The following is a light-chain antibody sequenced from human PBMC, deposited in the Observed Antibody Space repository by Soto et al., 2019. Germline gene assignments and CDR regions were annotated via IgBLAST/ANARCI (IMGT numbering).Light chain of an antibody. CDR1: ISNLGSNA. CDR2: TNN. V-gene: IGLV1-44*01. J-gene: IGLJ3*02. CDR3: ATWDASLSGWV. Sequence: QAVVTQPPSASGTPGQRVTISCSGSISNLGSNAVNWYQQLPGTAPKLLIYTNNQRPSGVPDRFSGSKSGTSASLAISGLQSEDEADYYCATWDASLSGWVFGGGTKVTVL.